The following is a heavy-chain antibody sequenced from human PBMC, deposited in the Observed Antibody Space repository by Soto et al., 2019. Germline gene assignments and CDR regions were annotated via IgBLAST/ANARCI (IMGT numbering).Heavy chain of an antibody. CDR1: GGSISSGDYY. Sequence: QVQVQESGPGLVKPSQTLSLTCTVSGGSISSGDYYWSWIRQPPGKGLEWIGYIYYSGSTYYNPSLKSRVTISVDTSKNQFSLKLSSVTAADTAVYYCARLFRHATAKYYYYGMDVWGQGTTVTVSS. J-gene: IGHJ6*02. D-gene: IGHD4-17*01. CDR2: IYYSGST. CDR3: ARLFRHATAKYYYYGMDV. V-gene: IGHV4-30-4*01.